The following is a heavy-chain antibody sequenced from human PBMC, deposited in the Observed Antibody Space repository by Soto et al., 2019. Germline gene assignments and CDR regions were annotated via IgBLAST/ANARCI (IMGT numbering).Heavy chain of an antibody. J-gene: IGHJ5*02. Sequence: GGSLRLSCVASGFTFSRYGMHWVRQAPGKGLEWVAVIWKDGSKQVYDDSVKGRFTISRDNSKNTLYLEMDSLRDEDTSVYYCARDDDYEANAIDLWGQGTLVTVS. CDR2: IWKDGSKQ. CDR1: GFTFSRYG. D-gene: IGHD4-17*01. V-gene: IGHV3-33*01. CDR3: ARDDDYEANAIDL.